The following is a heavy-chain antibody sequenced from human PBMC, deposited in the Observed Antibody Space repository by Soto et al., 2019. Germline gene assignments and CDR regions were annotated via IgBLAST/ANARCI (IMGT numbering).Heavy chain of an antibody. D-gene: IGHD6-19*01. CDR3: ARDQSPSSGWPGMDV. J-gene: IGHJ6*02. Sequence: ASVKVSCKASGYNFTAYYMHWVRQAPGQGLEWMGWINPNSGGTNYAQKFHGRVTMTRDTSISTAYMELNRLRSDDTAVYYCARDQSPSSGWPGMDVWGQGTTVTVSS. V-gene: IGHV1-2*02. CDR2: INPNSGGT. CDR1: GYNFTAYY.